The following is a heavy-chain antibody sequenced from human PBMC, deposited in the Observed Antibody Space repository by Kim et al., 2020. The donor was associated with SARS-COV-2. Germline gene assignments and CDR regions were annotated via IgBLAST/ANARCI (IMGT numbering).Heavy chain of an antibody. CDR1: GGSISSSSYY. J-gene: IGHJ6*02. CDR3: ARGGGVGTTYWGMDV. CDR2: IYYSGST. D-gene: IGHD2-8*02. Sequence: SETLSLTCTVSGGSISSSSYYWGWIRQPPGKGLEWIGSIYYSGSTYYNPSLKSRVTISVDTSKNQFSLKLSSVTAADTAVYYCARGGGVGTTYWGMDVWGQGTTVTVSS. V-gene: IGHV4-39*07.